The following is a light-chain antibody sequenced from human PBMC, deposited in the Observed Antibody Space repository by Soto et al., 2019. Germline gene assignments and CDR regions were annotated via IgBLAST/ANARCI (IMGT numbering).Light chain of an antibody. CDR1: QSLYNN. Sequence: EIVLTQSPGTLSLSPGERATLSCRASQSLYNNYLAWHQQKPGQAPRLLIYGASTRATGIPARFSGSGSGTEFTLTISSLQSEDFAVYYCQQYNNWPPITFGQGTRLEIK. CDR3: QQYNNWPPIT. V-gene: IGKV3-15*01. CDR2: GAS. J-gene: IGKJ5*01.